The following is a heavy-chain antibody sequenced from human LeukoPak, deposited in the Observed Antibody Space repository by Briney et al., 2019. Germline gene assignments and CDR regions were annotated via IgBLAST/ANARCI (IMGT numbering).Heavy chain of an antibody. Sequence: GGSLRLSCAASGFAFNFYAMTWIRQAPGKGLQWLSTVNANGINTYYADSVRGRFTISRDNSKNTLYLQLNSLRAEDTAIYYCAKPISGRLAVSGDWFDPWGQGTLVTVSS. D-gene: IGHD6-19*01. V-gene: IGHV3-23*01. J-gene: IGHJ5*02. CDR1: GFAFNFYA. CDR2: VNANGINT. CDR3: AKPISGRLAVSGDWFDP.